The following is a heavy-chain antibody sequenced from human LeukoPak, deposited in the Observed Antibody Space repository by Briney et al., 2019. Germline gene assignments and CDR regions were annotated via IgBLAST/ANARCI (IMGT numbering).Heavy chain of an antibody. V-gene: IGHV3-48*03. Sequence: GGSLRLSCAASGFTFSSYEMNWVRQAPGKGLEWVSYISSSGSTIYYADSVKGRFTISRDNAKNSLYLQMNSLRAEDTAVYYCARGSGRVRDYYDSSGYYRWFDPWGQGTLVTVSS. CDR3: ARGSGRVRDYYDSSGYYRWFDP. CDR2: ISSSGSTI. D-gene: IGHD3-22*01. CDR1: GFTFSSYE. J-gene: IGHJ5*02.